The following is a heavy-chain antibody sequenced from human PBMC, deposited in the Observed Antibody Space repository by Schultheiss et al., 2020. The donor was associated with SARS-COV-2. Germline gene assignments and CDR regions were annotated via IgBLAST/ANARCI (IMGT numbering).Heavy chain of an antibody. CDR1: GGSFSGYY. CDR3: ARGQEVVRGVPSYYGMDV. V-gene: IGHV4-34*01. CDR2: IYYSGST. Sequence: SQTLSLTCAVYGGSFSGYYWGWIRQPPGKGLEWIGYIYYSGSTNYNPSLKSRVTISVDTSKNQFSLKLSSVTAADTAVYYCARGQEVVRGVPSYYGMDVWGQGTTVTVSS. D-gene: IGHD3-10*01. J-gene: IGHJ6*02.